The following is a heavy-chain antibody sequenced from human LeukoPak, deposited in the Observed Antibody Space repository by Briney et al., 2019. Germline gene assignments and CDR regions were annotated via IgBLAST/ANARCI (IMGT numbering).Heavy chain of an antibody. CDR2: IYYSGST. Sequence: SETLSLTCTVSGGSISSSSYYWGWIRQHPGKGLEWIGYIYYSGSTYYNPSLKSRVTISVDTSKNQFSLKLSSVTAADTAVYYCARVVSTVTTPWVPKLDYGMDVWGQGTTVTVSS. CDR1: GGSISSSSYY. V-gene: IGHV4-31*03. J-gene: IGHJ6*02. CDR3: ARVVSTVTTPWVPKLDYGMDV. D-gene: IGHD4-11*01.